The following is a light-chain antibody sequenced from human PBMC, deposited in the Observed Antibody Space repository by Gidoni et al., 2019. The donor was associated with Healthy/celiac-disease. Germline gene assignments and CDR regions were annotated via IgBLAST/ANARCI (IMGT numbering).Light chain of an antibody. J-gene: IGKJ1*01. CDR2: DAS. V-gene: IGKV1-33*01. CDR1: QYISNY. Sequence: DIQMTQSTSSVSASVGDRVTITCQASQYISNYLNLYQQKPGKAPKLLIYDASNLETGVPSRFSGSGSGTDFTFTISSLQPEDIATYYCQQYDHLPWTFGQGTKVEIK. CDR3: QQYDHLPWT.